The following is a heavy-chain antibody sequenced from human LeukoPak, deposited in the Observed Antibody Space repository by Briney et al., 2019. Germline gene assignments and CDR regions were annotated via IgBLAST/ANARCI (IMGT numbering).Heavy chain of an antibody. CDR3: AREQAAAGPNDAFDI. Sequence: SVKVSCKASGGTFSSYAISWVRQAPGQGLEWMGGIIPIFGTANYAQKFQGRVTITADESTSTAYMELSSLRSEDTAVYYCAREQAAAGPNDAFDIWGQGTMVTVSS. CDR2: IIPIFGTA. V-gene: IGHV1-69*13. J-gene: IGHJ3*02. CDR1: GGTFSSYA. D-gene: IGHD6-13*01.